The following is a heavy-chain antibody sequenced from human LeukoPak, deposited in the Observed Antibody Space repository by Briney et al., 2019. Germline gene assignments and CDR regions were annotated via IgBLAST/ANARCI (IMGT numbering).Heavy chain of an antibody. CDR3: ARDPYSNILYRLAH. V-gene: IGHV3-23*01. CDR1: GFAIGTYA. Sequence: GGSLRLYCAGSGFAIGTYAMSWVRQAPGMGLEWVSSISANGQATYYADSVEGRFTISRDNSKSTLYLQLNSLRAEDTATYYCARDPYSNILYRLAHWGQGTLVTVSS. D-gene: IGHD3-9*01. J-gene: IGHJ4*02. CDR2: ISANGQAT.